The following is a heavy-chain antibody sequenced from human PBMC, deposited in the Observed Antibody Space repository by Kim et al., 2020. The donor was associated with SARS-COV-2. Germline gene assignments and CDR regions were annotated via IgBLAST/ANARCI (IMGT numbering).Heavy chain of an antibody. D-gene: IGHD2-2*01. V-gene: IGHV4-30-2*04. CDR3: ARATDIVVVPAATCFDY. Sequence: HKSRVTISVDTSKNQFSLKLSSVTAADTAVYYCARATDIVVVPAATCFDYWGQGTLVTVSS. J-gene: IGHJ4*02.